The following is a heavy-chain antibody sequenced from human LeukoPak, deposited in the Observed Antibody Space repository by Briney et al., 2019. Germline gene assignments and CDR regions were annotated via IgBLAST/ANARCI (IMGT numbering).Heavy chain of an antibody. CDR1: GFTFSSYG. V-gene: IGHV3-30*18. Sequence: GGSLRLSCAASGFTFSSYGMHWVRQAPGQGLEWVAVISYDGSNKYYADSVKGRFTISRDNSKNTLYLQMNSLRAEDKAVYYCAKDLIAVAGLFDYWGQGTVVTVSS. CDR2: ISYDGSNK. J-gene: IGHJ4*02. D-gene: IGHD6-19*01. CDR3: AKDLIAVAGLFDY.